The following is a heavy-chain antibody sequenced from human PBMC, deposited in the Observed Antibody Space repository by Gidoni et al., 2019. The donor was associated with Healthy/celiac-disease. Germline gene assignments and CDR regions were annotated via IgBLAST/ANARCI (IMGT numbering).Heavy chain of an antibody. Sequence: QVQLQQWGAGLLKPSETLSLTCAVYGGSFSGYYWSWIRQPPGKGLEWIGEINHSGSTNYNPSLKSRVTISVDTSKNQFSLKLSSVTAADTAVYYCARGKTMVRGADLDYWGQGTLVTVSS. D-gene: IGHD3-10*01. CDR3: ARGKTMVRGADLDY. V-gene: IGHV4-34*01. CDR2: INHSGST. CDR1: GGSFSGYY. J-gene: IGHJ4*02.